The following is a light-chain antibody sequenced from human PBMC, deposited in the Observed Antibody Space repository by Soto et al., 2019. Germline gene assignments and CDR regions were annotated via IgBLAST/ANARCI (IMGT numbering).Light chain of an antibody. Sequence: QLVLTQSPSASASLGASVKFTCTLSSGHSSYAIAWHQQQPEKGPRYLMKVNSDGSHSKGDGIPDRFSGSSSGAERYLTISSLQSEDEADCYCQTWGTGIVVFGGGTQLTVL. CDR1: SGHSSYA. CDR3: QTWGTGIVV. V-gene: IGLV4-69*01. J-gene: IGLJ7*01. CDR2: VNSDGSH.